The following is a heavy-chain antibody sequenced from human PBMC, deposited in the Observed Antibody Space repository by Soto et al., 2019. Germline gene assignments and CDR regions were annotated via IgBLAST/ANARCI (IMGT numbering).Heavy chain of an antibody. V-gene: IGHV2-5*02. CDR3: AHRPSYCSGGSCYSGFDY. CDR2: IYWDDDK. D-gene: IGHD2-15*01. J-gene: IGHJ4*02. Sequence: QITLKESGPTLVKPTQTLTLTCTFSGFSLSTSGVGVGWIRQPPGKALEWLALIYWDDDKRYSPSLKSRLTITKDTSKHQVVLTMTNMDPVHTATYYCAHRPSYCSGGSCYSGFDYWGQGTLVTVSS. CDR1: GFSLSTSGVG.